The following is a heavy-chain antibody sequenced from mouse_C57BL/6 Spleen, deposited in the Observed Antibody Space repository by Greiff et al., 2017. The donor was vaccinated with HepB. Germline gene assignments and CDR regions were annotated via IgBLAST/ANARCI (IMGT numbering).Heavy chain of an antibody. D-gene: IGHD2-5*01. V-gene: IGHV1-61*01. J-gene: IGHJ2*01. CDR3: ARTYSNYPYYFDY. CDR2: IYPSDSET. Sequence: QVQLQQPGAELVRPGSSVKLSCKASGYTFTSYWMDWVKQRPGQGLEWIGNIYPSDSETHYNQKFKDKATLTVDKSSSTAYMQLSSLTSEDSAVYYCARTYSNYPYYFDYWGQGTTLTVSS. CDR1: GYTFTSYW.